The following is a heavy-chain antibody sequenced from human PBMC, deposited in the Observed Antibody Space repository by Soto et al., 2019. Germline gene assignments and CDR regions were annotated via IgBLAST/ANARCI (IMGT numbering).Heavy chain of an antibody. Sequence: SETLSLTCAVSGGSISSGGYSWSWIRQPPGQGLEWIAYIYHSVSTYYNPSLKSRVTISVDRSKNQFSLKLSSVTAADTAVYYCARVPEYWGQGTLVTV. CDR2: IYHSVST. J-gene: IGHJ4*02. CDR3: ARVPEY. V-gene: IGHV4-30-2*01. CDR1: GGSISSGGYS.